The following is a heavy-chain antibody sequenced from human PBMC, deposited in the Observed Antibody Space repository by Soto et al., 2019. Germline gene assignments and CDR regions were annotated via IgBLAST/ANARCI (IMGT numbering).Heavy chain of an antibody. Sequence: RVSRGAAELKLVGYGRSWVRKAPGKGLEWVSSISGSGGSTYYADFVKGRFTISRDTSQNTLFLQMNSLRADDTAVYYCAKDRLAGPSSGRVRFDPWGQGTLVTVSS. J-gene: IGHJ5*02. V-gene: IGHV3-23*01. CDR1: ELKLVGYG. D-gene: IGHD1-1*01. CDR2: ISGSGGST. CDR3: AKDRLAGPSSGRVRFDP.